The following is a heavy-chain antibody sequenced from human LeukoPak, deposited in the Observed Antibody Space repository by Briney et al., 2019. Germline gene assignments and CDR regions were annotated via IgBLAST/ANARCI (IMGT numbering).Heavy chain of an antibody. J-gene: IGHJ6*03. CDR3: AREWQQQPYYYYYMDV. Sequence: GGSLRLSCAASGFTFSGYAMSWVRQAPGKGLEWVANIKQDGSEKYYVDSVKGRFTISRDNAKNSLYLQMNSLRAEDTAVYYCAREWQQQPYYYYYMDVWGKGTTVTVSS. V-gene: IGHV3-7*01. CDR2: IKQDGSEK. D-gene: IGHD6-13*01. CDR1: GFTFSGYA.